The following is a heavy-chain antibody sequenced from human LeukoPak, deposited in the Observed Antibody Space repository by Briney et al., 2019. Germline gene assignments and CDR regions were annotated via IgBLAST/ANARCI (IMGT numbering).Heavy chain of an antibody. CDR2: IKTDGSST. Sequence: GGSLRLSCAASGFTFSSYWMHWVRQAPGKGLLWVSRIKTDGSSTTYADSVRGRFTISRDNAKNTLHLQMSSLRAEDTAVYYCVRGEPGYCSGASCSGLDSWGQGTLVTVSS. J-gene: IGHJ4*02. D-gene: IGHD2-15*01. V-gene: IGHV3-74*01. CDR3: VRGEPGYCSGASCSGLDS. CDR1: GFTFSSYW.